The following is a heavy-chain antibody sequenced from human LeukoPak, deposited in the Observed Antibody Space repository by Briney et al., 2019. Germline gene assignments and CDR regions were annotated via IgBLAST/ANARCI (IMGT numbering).Heavy chain of an antibody. V-gene: IGHV1-18*01. D-gene: IGHD3-22*01. Sequence: ASVTVSCKASGYTFTSYGISWVRQAPGQGLEWMGWISAYNGNTNYAQKLQGRVTITTDPSTSTDYMERRSLRSDDPAVYYCAREGPYYYDSSGCDYWGQGTLVTVFS. CDR1: GYTFTSYG. J-gene: IGHJ4*02. CDR3: AREGPYYYDSSGCDY. CDR2: ISAYNGNT.